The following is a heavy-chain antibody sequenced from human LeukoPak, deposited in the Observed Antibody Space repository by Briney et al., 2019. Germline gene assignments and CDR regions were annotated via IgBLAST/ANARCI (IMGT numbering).Heavy chain of an antibody. Sequence: ASVKVSCKASGYTFTSYAIHWVRQAPGQRLEWMGWISAGNGNTKYSQNFQGRVTFISNTSATTAFMELSSLRSEDAAVYYCATLRGYSSGSSYWGQGTLVTVSS. J-gene: IGHJ4*02. D-gene: IGHD6-19*01. CDR2: ISAGNGNT. V-gene: IGHV1-3*01. CDR1: GYTFTSYA. CDR3: ATLRGYSSGSSY.